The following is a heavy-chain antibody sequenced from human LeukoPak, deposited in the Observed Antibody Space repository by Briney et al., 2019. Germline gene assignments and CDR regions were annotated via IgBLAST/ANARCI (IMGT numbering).Heavy chain of an antibody. CDR3: ATGGAQFGRFAN. CDR1: GFTFSDYY. J-gene: IGHJ4*02. CDR2: ISNSAGTI. D-gene: IGHD3-10*01. Sequence: GGSLRLSCAASGFTFSDYYMSWIRQAPGKGLEWVSYISNSAGTIHSADSVKGRFIVSRDNARNSLYLQMNSLRAEDTAVYYCATGGAQFGRFANWGQGTLVTVSS. V-gene: IGHV3-11*04.